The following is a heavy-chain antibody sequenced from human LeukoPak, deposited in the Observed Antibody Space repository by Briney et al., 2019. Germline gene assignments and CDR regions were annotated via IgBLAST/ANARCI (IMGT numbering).Heavy chain of an antibody. V-gene: IGHV3-7*01. D-gene: IGHD1-7*01. CDR1: GFTFSNNW. CDR2: IKGDGSEK. CDR3: ARLIGTTNFDY. Sequence: GGSLRLSCAAPGFTFSNNWMSWVRQAPGKGLEWVANIKGDGSEKYYVDSVKGRFTISRDNAKNSLYLQMNSLRAEDTAVYYCARLIGTTNFDYWGQGTLVTVSS. J-gene: IGHJ4*02.